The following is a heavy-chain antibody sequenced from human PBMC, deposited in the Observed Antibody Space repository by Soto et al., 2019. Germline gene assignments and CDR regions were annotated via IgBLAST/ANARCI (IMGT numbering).Heavy chain of an antibody. D-gene: IGHD2-15*01. Sequence: QVQLVESGGGVVQPGRSLRLSCAASGFTFSSYGMHWVRQAPGKGLEWVAVIWYDGSNKYYADSVKGRFTISRDNSKYTQYMRMKSVSAEDTAVYYFARAKGDIGVVDYWGQGTLVTVSS. CDR2: IWYDGSNK. CDR1: GFTFSSYG. V-gene: IGHV3-33*01. J-gene: IGHJ4*02. CDR3: ARAKGDIGVVDY.